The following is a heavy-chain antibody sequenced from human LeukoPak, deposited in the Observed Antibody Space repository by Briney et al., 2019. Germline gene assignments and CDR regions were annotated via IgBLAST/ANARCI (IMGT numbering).Heavy chain of an antibody. CDR2: IYTSGST. CDR1: GGSISSYY. D-gene: IGHD3-10*01. V-gene: IGHV4-4*07. J-gene: IGHJ4*02. CDR3: AREGVYYYGSGSPTDY. Sequence: PSETLSLTCTVSGGSISSYYWSWIRQPAGKGLEWIGRIYTSGSTNYNPSLKSRVTMSVDTSKNQFSLKLSSVTAADTAVYYCAREGVYYYGSGSPTDYWGQGTLVTVSS.